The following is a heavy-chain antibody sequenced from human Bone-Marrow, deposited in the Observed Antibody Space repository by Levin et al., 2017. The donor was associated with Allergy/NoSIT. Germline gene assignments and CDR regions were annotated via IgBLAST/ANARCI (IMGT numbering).Heavy chain of an antibody. J-gene: IGHJ4*02. D-gene: IGHD4-17*01. CDR2: ISYDGSNK. CDR3: ARTVDTVTTLTSDY. CDR1: GFTFSSYA. Sequence: GGSLRLSCAASGFTFSSYAMHWVRQAPGKGLEWVAVISYDGSNKYYADSVKGRFTISRDNSKNTLYLQMNSLRAEDTAVYYCARTVDTVTTLTSDYWGQGTLVTVSS. V-gene: IGHV3-30-3*01.